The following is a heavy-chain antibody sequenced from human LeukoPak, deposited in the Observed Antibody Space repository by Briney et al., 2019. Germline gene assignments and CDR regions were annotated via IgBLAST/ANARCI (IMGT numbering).Heavy chain of an antibody. CDR1: GGSISSGGYY. Sequence: SQTLSLTCTVSGGSISSGGYYWSWIRQPPGKGLEWIGYIYHSGSTYYNPSLKSRVTISVDTSKNQFSLKLSSVTAADTAVYYCARGSGYPPYYYMDVWGKGTTVTVSS. D-gene: IGHD3-3*01. J-gene: IGHJ6*03. V-gene: IGHV4-30-2*01. CDR3: ARGSGYPPYYYMDV. CDR2: IYHSGST.